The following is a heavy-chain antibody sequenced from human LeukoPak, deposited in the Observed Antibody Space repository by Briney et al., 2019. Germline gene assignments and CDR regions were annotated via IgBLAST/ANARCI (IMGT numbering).Heavy chain of an antibody. J-gene: IGHJ4*02. CDR2: INPNSGGT. CDR1: GYTFTGYY. CDR3: ASEIGLPRTLDY. V-gene: IGHV1-2*02. Sequence: ASVKVSCKASGYTFTGYYMHWVRPAPGQGLAWMGWINPNSGGTNYAQKFQGRVTMTRDTSISTAYMELSRLRSDDTAVYYCASEIGLPRTLDYWGQGTLVTVSS. D-gene: IGHD2-21*01.